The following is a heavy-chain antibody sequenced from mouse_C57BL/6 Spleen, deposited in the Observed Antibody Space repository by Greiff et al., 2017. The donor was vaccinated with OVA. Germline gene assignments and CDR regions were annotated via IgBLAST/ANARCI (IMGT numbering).Heavy chain of an antibody. CDR3: ARPCSSPHYYAMDY. J-gene: IGHJ4*01. Sequence: EVKLVESGGGLVKPGGSLKLSCAASGFTFSDYGMHWVRQAPEKGLEWVAYISSGSSTIYYADTVKGRFTISRDNAKNTLFLQMTSLRSEDTAMYYCARPCSSPHYYAMDYWGQGTSVTVSS. CDR1: GFTFSDYG. V-gene: IGHV5-17*01. D-gene: IGHD1-1*01. CDR2: ISSGSSTI.